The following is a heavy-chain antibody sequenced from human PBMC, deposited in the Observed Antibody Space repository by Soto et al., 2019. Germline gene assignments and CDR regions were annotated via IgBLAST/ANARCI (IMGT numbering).Heavy chain of an antibody. Sequence: SVKVSRKASGYTFTGYTMNWVRQAPGQRLEWMGWINPDNGNTKSSQKFQDRVIITRDTSASTAYMDLSSLRSEDTAVYYCARGIATGQLDPWGQGTLVTVSS. D-gene: IGHD2-15*01. CDR2: INPDNGNT. V-gene: IGHV1-3*01. J-gene: IGHJ5*02. CDR1: GYTFTGYT. CDR3: ARGIATGQLDP.